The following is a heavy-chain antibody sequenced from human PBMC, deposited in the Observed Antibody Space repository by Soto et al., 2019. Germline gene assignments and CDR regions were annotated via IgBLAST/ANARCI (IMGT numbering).Heavy chain of an antibody. CDR2: IYYSGST. CDR1: GGSISSGGYY. Sequence: SETLSLTCTVSGGSISSGGYYWSWIRQHPGKGLEWIGYIYYSGSTYYNPSLKSRATISVDTSKNQFSLKLSSVTAADTAVYYCATSRLWGYCSPGSCLGPAGFEYFPHWGQGTLVTVSS. J-gene: IGHJ1*01. D-gene: IGHD2-15*01. V-gene: IGHV4-31*03. CDR3: ATSRLWGYCSPGSCLGPAGFEYFPH.